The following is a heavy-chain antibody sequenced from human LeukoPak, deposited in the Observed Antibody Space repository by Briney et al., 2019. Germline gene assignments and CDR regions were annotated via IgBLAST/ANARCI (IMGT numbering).Heavy chain of an antibody. Sequence: PGGSLRLSCAASELTLNTYAMHWARQAPGKGLEWVAIVWSGGSRNTYADSVKGRFTISRDNSKNTLYLQMNSLRVEDTAIYYCAKESNGLDIWGRGTMVIVTS. CDR1: ELTLNTYA. V-gene: IGHV3-30*02. J-gene: IGHJ3*02. CDR3: AKESNGLDI. D-gene: IGHD2-8*01. CDR2: VWSGGSRN.